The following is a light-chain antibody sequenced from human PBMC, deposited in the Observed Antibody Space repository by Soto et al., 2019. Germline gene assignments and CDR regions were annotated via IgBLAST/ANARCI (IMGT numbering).Light chain of an antibody. J-gene: IGLJ1*01. CDR1: SSDVGPYNC. V-gene: IGLV2-14*01. CDR3: SSYTSSSTYV. Sequence: QSVLTQPASVSGSPGQSITISCTGTSSDVGPYNCVSWYQHRPGKAPKLIIYEVSNRPSGVSNRFSGSKSGNTASLTISGLQTEDEADYYCSSYTSSSTYVFGTGTKVTVL. CDR2: EVS.